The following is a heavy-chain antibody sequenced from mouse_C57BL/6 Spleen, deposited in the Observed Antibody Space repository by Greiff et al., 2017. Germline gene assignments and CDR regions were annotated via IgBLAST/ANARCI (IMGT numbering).Heavy chain of an antibody. J-gene: IGHJ1*03. CDR2: ISDGGSYT. D-gene: IGHD1-1*02. V-gene: IGHV5-4*03. CDR3: ARGGNDWYFDV. CDR1: GFTFSSYA. Sequence: EVKVVESGGGLVKPGGSLKLSCAASGFTFSSYAMSWVRQTPEKRLEWVATISDGGSYTYYPDNVKGRFTISRDNAKNNLYLQMSHLKSEDTAMYYCARGGNDWYFDVWGTGTTVTVSS.